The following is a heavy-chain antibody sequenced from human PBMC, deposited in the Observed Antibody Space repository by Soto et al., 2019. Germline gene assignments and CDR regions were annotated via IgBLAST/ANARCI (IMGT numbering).Heavy chain of an antibody. D-gene: IGHD5-12*01. CDR2: IIPIFGTA. CDR1: GGTFSSYT. CDR3: ARGLGYSGYDMGH. V-gene: IGHV1-69*13. J-gene: IGHJ4*02. Sequence: GASVKVSCKASGGTFSSYTISWVRQAPGQGLEWMGGIIPIFGTANYAQKFQGRVTITADESTSTAYMELSSLRSEDTAVYYCARGLGYSGYDMGHWGQGTLVTVSS.